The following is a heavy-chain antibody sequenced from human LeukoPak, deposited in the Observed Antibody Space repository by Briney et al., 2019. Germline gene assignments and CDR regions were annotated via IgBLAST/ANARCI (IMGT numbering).Heavy chain of an antibody. CDR3: ARDSASTPYGDYDY. V-gene: IGHV4-4*07. Sequence: SETLSLTCTVSGGSISSYYWSWIRQPAGKGLEWIGRIYTSGSTNYNPSLKSRVTMSVDTSKNQFSLKLSSVTAADTAMYYCARDSASTPYGDYDYWGQGTLVTVSS. J-gene: IGHJ4*02. CDR1: GGSISSYY. D-gene: IGHD4-17*01. CDR2: IYTSGST.